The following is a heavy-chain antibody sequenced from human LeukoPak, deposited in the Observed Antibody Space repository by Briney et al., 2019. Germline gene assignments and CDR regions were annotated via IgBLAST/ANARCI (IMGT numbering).Heavy chain of an antibody. D-gene: IGHD3-10*01. CDR3: ARGRYEYYYGSGSPQYYYYYYMDV. CDR1: RYTFTSYD. Sequence: ASVKVSCKASRYTFTSYDINWVRQATGQGLEWMEWMNPNSGNTGYAQNFQGRVTMTRNTSISTAYMELSSLRSEDTAVYYCARGRYEYYYGSGSPQYYYYYYMDVWGKGATVTISS. J-gene: IGHJ6*03. CDR2: MNPNSGNT. V-gene: IGHV1-8*01.